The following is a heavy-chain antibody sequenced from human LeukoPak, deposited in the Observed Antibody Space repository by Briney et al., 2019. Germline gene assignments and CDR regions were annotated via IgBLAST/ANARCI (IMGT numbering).Heavy chain of an antibody. CDR3: ASCLWFGELGYYYYMDV. J-gene: IGHJ6*03. CDR1: GGAFSSYA. Sequence: ASVKVSCKASGGAFSSYAISWVRQAPGQGLEWMGGIIPIFGTANYAQKFQGRVTITTDESTSTAYMELSSLRPEDTAVYYCASCLWFGELGYYYYMDVWGKGTTVTVSS. CDR2: IIPIFGTA. D-gene: IGHD3-10*01. V-gene: IGHV1-69*05.